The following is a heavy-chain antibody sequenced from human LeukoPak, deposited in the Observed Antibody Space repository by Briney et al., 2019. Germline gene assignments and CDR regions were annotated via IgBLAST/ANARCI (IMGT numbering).Heavy chain of an antibody. J-gene: IGHJ6*02. CDR3: ARDPYYGHFYYYAMDV. D-gene: IGHD4-17*01. CDR2: INPNSGGT. CDR1: GYTFTGYY. V-gene: IGHV1-2*02. Sequence: ASVKVSCTASGYTFTGYYLHWVRQAPGQGLEWMGWINPNSGGTNYAQKFQGRVTMTRDTSISTAYMELNTLRSDDTAVYYCARDPYYGHFYYYAMDVWGQGTTVIVS.